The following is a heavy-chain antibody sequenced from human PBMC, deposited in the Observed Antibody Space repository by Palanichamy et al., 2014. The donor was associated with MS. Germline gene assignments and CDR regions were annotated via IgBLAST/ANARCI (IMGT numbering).Heavy chain of an antibody. CDR3: ARDAVAGNIDY. CDR1: GFTFSSYS. J-gene: IGHJ4*02. V-gene: IGHV3-21*01. CDR2: SSSSSSSI. D-gene: IGHD6-19*01. Sequence: EVQLVESGGGLVKPGGSLRLSCAASGFTFSSYSMNWVRQAPGKGLEWVSFSSSSSSSIHYTDSVRGRFSISRDNAKNSLYLQMNSLRAEDTAIYYCARDAVAGNIDYWGQGTLVTVSS.